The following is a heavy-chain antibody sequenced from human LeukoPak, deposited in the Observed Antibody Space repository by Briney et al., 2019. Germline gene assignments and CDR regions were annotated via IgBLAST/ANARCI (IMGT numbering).Heavy chain of an antibody. CDR3: ARIAYCGGDCYTTYFDY. V-gene: IGHV1-18*01. CDR1: GYTFNTYG. D-gene: IGHD2-21*01. CDR2: ISAYNGNT. Sequence: GASVKVSCKASGYTFNTYGITWVRQAPGQGLEWMGWISAYNGNTNFAQKLQGRVTMTTDSSTGTAYMELRSLRSDDTAVYYCARIAYCGGDCYTTYFDYWGQGTLVTVSS. J-gene: IGHJ4*02.